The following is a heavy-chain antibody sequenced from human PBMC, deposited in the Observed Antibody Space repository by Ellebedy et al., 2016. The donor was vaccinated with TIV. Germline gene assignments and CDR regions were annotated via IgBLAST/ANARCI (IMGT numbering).Heavy chain of an antibody. CDR2: TTDDGGHT. D-gene: IGHD6-13*01. CDR3: VSRSAGGYGY. V-gene: IGHV3-64D*06. Sequence: PGGSLRLSCSASGFTFSSYAMHWVRQAPVKGLEYVSATTDDGGHTFYADSVKGRFTISRDNSKNTLYLQMSSLRAEDTAVYYCVSRSAGGYGYWGQGTLVTVSS. CDR1: GFTFSSYA. J-gene: IGHJ4*02.